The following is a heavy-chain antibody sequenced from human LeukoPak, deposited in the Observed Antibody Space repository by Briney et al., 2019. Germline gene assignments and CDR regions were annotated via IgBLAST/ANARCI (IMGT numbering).Heavy chain of an antibody. V-gene: IGHV3-48*02. D-gene: IGHD3-10*01. CDR2: ISSSSSTI. CDR3: ARRTFYYGSGSAIDS. CDR1: GLTFSSYS. J-gene: IGHJ4*02. Sequence: GGSLRLSCAASGLTFSSYSFNWVRQAPGKGLEWVSYISSSSSTIYYADSVKGRFTISRDNAKNSLYLQMNSLRDEDTAVYFCARRTFYYGSGSAIDSWGQGTLVTVSS.